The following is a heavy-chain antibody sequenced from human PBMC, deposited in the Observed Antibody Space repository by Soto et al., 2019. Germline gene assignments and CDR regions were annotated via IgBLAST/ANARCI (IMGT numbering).Heavy chain of an antibody. CDR2: ISSSSSYI. Sequence: PGGSLRLSCAASGFTFSSYSMNWVRQAPGKGLEWVSSISSSSSYIYYADSVKGRFTISRDNAKNSLYLQMNSLRAEDTAVYYCARDFVGGDGQQRVDYWGQGTLVTVSS. V-gene: IGHV3-21*01. D-gene: IGHD2-21*02. CDR1: GFTFSSYS. CDR3: ARDFVGGDGQQRVDY. J-gene: IGHJ4*02.